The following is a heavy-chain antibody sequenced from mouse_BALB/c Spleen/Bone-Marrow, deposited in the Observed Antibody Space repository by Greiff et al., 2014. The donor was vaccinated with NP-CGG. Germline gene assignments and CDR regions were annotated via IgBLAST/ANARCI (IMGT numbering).Heavy chain of an antibody. CDR2: ISSGSSTI. V-gene: IGHV5-17*02. J-gene: IGHJ4*01. CDR3: ARDEDYAMDY. Sequence: EVKVVESGGGLVQPGGSRKLSCAASGFTFSSFGMHWVRQAPEKGLEWVAYISSGSSTIYYADTVKGRFTISRDNPKNTLFLQMTSLRSEDTAMYYCARDEDYAMDYWGQGPSGTVSS. CDR1: GFTFSSFG.